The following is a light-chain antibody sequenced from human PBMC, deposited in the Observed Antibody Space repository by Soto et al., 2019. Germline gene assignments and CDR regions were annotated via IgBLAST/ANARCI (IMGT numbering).Light chain of an antibody. Sequence: QLVLTQSPSASASLGASVKLTCTLSSGHSSYAIAWHQQQPEKGPRYLMKLNSDGSHSKGDGIPDRFSGSSSGAERYLTTSSLQSEDEADYSCQTWGTGIHYVFGTGTKLTVL. V-gene: IGLV4-69*01. J-gene: IGLJ1*01. CDR3: QTWGTGIHYV. CDR2: LNSDGSH. CDR1: SGHSSYA.